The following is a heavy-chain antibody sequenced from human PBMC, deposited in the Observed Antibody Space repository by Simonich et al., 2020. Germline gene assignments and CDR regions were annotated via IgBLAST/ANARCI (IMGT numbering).Heavy chain of an antibody. CDR1: GYTFTSYG. CDR2: HSANKGNT. V-gene: IGHV1-18*01. J-gene: IGHJ4*02. D-gene: IGHD2-15*01. Sequence: QVQLVQSGAEVKKPGASVKVSCKASGYTFTSYGISWERQAPGQGLEWMGWHSANKGNTNDAQKLRGRVTMNTDTSTSTAYMELRSLRSDDTAVYYCARASRGTWWYYYFDYWGQGTLVTVSS. CDR3: ARASRGTWWYYYFDY.